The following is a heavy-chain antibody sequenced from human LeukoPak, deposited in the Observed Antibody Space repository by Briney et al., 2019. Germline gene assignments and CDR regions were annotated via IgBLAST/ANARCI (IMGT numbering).Heavy chain of an antibody. V-gene: IGHV4-59*02. CDR2: TYYNGRT. CDR3: ARTSGSSTVWYFDL. D-gene: IGHD1-26*01. CDR1: GGSVDINY. J-gene: IGHJ2*01. Sequence: SETLSLTCSVSGGSVDINYWSWIRQPPGKGLEWIGYTYYNGRTDYSPSLRSRATVSVDASNNQFSLRLSSVTTADTAVYFCARTSGSSTVWYFDLWGRGTLVTVSS.